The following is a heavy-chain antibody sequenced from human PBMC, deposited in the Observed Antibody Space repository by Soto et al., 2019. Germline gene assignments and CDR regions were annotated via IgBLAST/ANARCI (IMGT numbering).Heavy chain of an antibody. CDR2: INHSGST. CDR1: GGSFSGYY. CDR3: ARGVAVYASPFDY. Sequence: QVQLQQWGAGLLKPSETLSLTCAVYGGSFSGYYWSWIRQPPGKGLEWNGEINHSGSTNYNPSLKSRVTISVDTSKNQFSLKLSSVTAADTAVYYCARGVAVYASPFDYWGQGTLVTVSS. D-gene: IGHD2-8*01. V-gene: IGHV4-34*01. J-gene: IGHJ4*02.